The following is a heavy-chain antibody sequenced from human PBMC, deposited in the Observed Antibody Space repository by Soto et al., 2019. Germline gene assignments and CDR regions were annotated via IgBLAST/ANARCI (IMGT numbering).Heavy chain of an antibody. CDR3: ARALSNYEDY. D-gene: IGHD4-4*01. CDR2: IIPIFGTA. CDR1: GVTFSSYA. Sequence: SVRVSCKACGVTFSSYAISWVRQAPGQGLEWMGGIIPIFGTANYAQKFQGRVTITADKSTSTAYMELSSLRSEDTAVYYCARALSNYEDYWGQGTLVTVSS. J-gene: IGHJ4*02. V-gene: IGHV1-69*06.